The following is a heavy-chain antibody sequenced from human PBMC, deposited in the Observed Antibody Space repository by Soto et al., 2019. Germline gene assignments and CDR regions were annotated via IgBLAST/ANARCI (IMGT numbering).Heavy chain of an antibody. D-gene: IGHD3-22*01. J-gene: IGHJ4*02. CDR3: ARDQGDSSGYYLYYVDY. V-gene: IGHV1-69*01. Sequence: QVQLVQSGAEVKKPGSSVKVSCKASGGTFSSYAISWVRQAPGHGLEWMGGIIPIFGTANYAQKFQGRVTITADESTSTAYMELSSRRSEDTAVYYGARDQGDSSGYYLYYVDYWGQGTLVTVSS. CDR1: GGTFSSYA. CDR2: IIPIFGTA.